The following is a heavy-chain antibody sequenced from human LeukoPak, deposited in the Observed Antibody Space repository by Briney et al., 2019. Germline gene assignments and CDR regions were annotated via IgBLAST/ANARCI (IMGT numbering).Heavy chain of an antibody. Sequence: SETLSLTCTVSGGSISTYYWSWIRQAPGKGLEWIGYVYYSGSTDYDPSLKSRVTISVDTSKNQFSLKMNSVTAADTAVYYCARGSDFWSGYSFDNWGQGTLVTVSS. CDR3: ARGSDFWSGYSFDN. J-gene: IGHJ4*02. CDR1: GGSISTYY. D-gene: IGHD3-3*01. V-gene: IGHV4-59*01. CDR2: VYYSGST.